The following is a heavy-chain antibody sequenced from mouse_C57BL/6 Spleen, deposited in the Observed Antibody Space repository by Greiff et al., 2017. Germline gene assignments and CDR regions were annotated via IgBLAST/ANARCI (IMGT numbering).Heavy chain of an antibody. CDR1: GYTFTSYW. J-gene: IGHJ2*01. Sequence: QVQLQQPGAELVKPGASVKLSCKASGYTFTSYWMQWVNQRPGQGLEWIGEIDPSDSYTNYNQKFKGKATLTVDPSSSTAYMQLSSLTSEDSAVYYCARYQYYFDYWGQGTTLTVSS. V-gene: IGHV1-50*01. CDR2: IDPSDSYT. CDR3: ARYQYYFDY.